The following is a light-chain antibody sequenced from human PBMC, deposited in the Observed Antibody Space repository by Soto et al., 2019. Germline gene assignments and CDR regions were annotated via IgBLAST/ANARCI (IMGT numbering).Light chain of an antibody. CDR2: AAS. J-gene: IGKJ1*01. CDR3: QQSNSTPAWT. Sequence: DIQMTQSPSSLSASVGDRVKITCRGSQSISSYLNWYQQKPGKAPKLLIYAASNLQSGVPSRFSGSGSGTDFTLTISSLQPEDFATYYCQQSNSTPAWTFGQGTKVEIK. V-gene: IGKV1-39*01. CDR1: QSISSY.